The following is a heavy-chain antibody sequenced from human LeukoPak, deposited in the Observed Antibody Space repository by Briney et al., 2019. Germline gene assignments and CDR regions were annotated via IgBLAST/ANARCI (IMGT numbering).Heavy chain of an antibody. CDR2: ISGSGGST. D-gene: IGHD6-19*01. J-gene: IGHJ4*02. CDR3: AKVRVASRPGITVAGVINSCDY. CDR1: GFTFSSYG. V-gene: IGHV3-23*01. Sequence: GGSLRLSCAASGFTFSSYGMSWVRQTPGKGLEWVSAISGSGGSTYYADSVKGRFTISRDNSKNTLCLQINSLRAEDTAVYYCAKVRVASRPGITVAGVINSCDYWGQGTLVTVSS.